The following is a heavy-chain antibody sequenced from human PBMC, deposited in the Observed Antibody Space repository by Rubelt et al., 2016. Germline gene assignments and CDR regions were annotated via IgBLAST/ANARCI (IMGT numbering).Heavy chain of an antibody. D-gene: IGHD6-6*01. CDR3: ARSASIAGD. J-gene: IGHJ4*02. CDR1: GYTFTSYY. CDR2: FDPEDGET. V-gene: IGHV1-24*01. Sequence: QVQLVQSGAEVKKPGASVKVSCKASGYTFTSYYMHWVRQAPGQGLEWMGGFDPEDGETIYDQKCQGRVTRTEDTSTDTAYMELSSLRSEDSAVYYWARSASIAGDWGQGTLVTVSS.